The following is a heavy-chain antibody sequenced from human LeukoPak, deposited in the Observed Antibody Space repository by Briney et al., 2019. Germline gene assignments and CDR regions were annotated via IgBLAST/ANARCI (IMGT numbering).Heavy chain of an antibody. D-gene: IGHD3-10*01. CDR2: IKQDGSEK. V-gene: IGHV3-7*01. Sequence: PGGSLRLSCAVSGFSVSGYWMTWVRQAPGKGLEWVANIKQDGSEKNYVDSVKGRFTISRDNSKNTLYLQMNSLRAEDTGVYYCVRDFLGESGAGGYWGQGTLVTVSS. J-gene: IGHJ4*02. CDR3: VRDFLGESGAGGY. CDR1: GFSVSGYW.